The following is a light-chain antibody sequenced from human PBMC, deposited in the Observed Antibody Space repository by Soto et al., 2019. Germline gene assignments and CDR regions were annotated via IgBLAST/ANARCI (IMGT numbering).Light chain of an antibody. J-gene: IGKJ5*01. CDR3: QQRKSYPIT. V-gene: IGKV1-9*01. CDR2: AAS. CDR1: QDINTY. Sequence: DIQLTQSPSFLSASVGDRVTITCRASQDINTYLAWYQQKPGKAPKLLIFAASTLQNGVPSRCSGSGSGTEFTVTITRLQPEDFATYYCQQRKSYPITFGQGTRLEIK.